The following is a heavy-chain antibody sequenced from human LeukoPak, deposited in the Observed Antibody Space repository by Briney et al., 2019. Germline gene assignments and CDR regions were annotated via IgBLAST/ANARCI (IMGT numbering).Heavy chain of an antibody. D-gene: IGHD6-13*01. CDR3: AKDGYRVPWFDP. CDR2: IWYDGSNK. J-gene: IGHJ5*02. V-gene: IGHV3-33*06. Sequence: PGRSLRLSCAASGFTFSSYGMHWVRQAPGKGLEWVAVIWYDGSNKYYADSVKGRFTISRDNSKNTLYLQMNSLRAEDTAVYYCAKDGYRVPWFDPWGQGTLVTVSS. CDR1: GFTFSSYG.